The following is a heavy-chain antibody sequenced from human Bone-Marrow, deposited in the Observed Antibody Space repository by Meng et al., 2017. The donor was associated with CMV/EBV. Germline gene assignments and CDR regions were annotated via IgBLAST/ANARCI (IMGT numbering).Heavy chain of an antibody. Sequence: ASVKVSCKASGYTFTGYYMHWVRQATGQGLEWMGWMNPNSGNTGYAQKFQGRVTMTRNTSISTAYMELSSLRSEDTAVYYCAAAAGSPLNYWGQGTRVTGSS. CDR3: AAAAGSPLNY. J-gene: IGHJ4*02. CDR2: MNPNSGNT. D-gene: IGHD6-13*01. CDR1: GYTFTGYY. V-gene: IGHV1-8*02.